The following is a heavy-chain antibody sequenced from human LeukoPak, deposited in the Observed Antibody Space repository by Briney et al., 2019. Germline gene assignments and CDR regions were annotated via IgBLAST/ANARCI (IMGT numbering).Heavy chain of an antibody. CDR1: GFTVSSKY. J-gene: IGHJ4*02. CDR3: ATGYYFGSGSYGYLDY. D-gene: IGHD3-10*01. CDR2: IYSSGDA. Sequence: GGSLRLSCAASGFTVSSKYMSWVRQTPGKGLQWVALIYSSGDAYTPDSVKGRFTISRDNSENTLYLQMDSLRAEDTAVYYCATGYYFGSGSYGYLDYWGQGTLVTVSS. V-gene: IGHV3-53*01.